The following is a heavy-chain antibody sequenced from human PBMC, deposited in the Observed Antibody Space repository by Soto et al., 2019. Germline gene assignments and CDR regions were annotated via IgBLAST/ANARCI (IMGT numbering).Heavy chain of an antibody. J-gene: IGHJ3*02. Sequence: ASVKVACKASCYTFTSYGISWVRQAHGQGLEWMGWISAYNGNTNYAQKLQGRVTMTTDTSTSTAYMELRSLRSDDTAVYYCARISLGVLTDDYGDQDAFDIWGQGTMVTVSS. V-gene: IGHV1-18*01. D-gene: IGHD4-17*01. CDR2: ISAYNGNT. CDR1: CYTFTSYG. CDR3: ARISLGVLTDDYGDQDAFDI.